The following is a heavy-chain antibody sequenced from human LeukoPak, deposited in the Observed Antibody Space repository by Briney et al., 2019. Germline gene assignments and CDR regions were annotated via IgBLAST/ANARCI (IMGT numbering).Heavy chain of an antibody. CDR1: GFTFDGYG. Sequence: GGSLRLSCAASGFTFDGYGMHWVRQAPGKGLEWVSGISWNSDTTGYAGSVKGRFTISRDNAKNSLYLQMNSLRAEDTALYYCAKGISSSCCYYYYGMDVWGQGTTVTVSS. CDR2: ISWNSDTT. CDR3: AKGISSSCCYYYYGMDV. D-gene: IGHD6-13*01. V-gene: IGHV3-9*01. J-gene: IGHJ6*02.